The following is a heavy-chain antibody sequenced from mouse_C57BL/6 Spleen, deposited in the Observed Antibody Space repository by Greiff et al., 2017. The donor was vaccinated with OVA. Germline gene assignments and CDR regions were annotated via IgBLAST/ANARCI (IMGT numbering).Heavy chain of an antibody. Sequence: QVQLQQPGTELVKPGASVKLSCKASGYTFTSYWMHWVKQRPGQGLEWIGNINPSNSGTNYNEKFKSKATLTVDKSSSTAYMQLSSLTSEDSAVYYCARSGYYGSSPYWYFDVWGTGTTVTVSS. J-gene: IGHJ1*03. CDR3: ARSGYYGSSPYWYFDV. V-gene: IGHV1-53*01. CDR1: GYTFTSYW. D-gene: IGHD1-1*01. CDR2: INPSNSGT.